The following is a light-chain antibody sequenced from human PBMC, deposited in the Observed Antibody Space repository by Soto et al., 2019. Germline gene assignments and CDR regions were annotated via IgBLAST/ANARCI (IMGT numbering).Light chain of an antibody. V-gene: IGKV3-15*01. CDR3: QQYNNWPPYT. Sequence: EIVLTQSPGTLSLSPGERATLSCRASQSVSSNFLAWYRQKPGQPPRLLIYGAYTRATDIPARFSGSGSGTEFTLTIIGLQSEDFAVYYCQQYNNWPPYTFGQGTRLEIK. CDR1: QSVSSN. J-gene: IGKJ5*01. CDR2: GAY.